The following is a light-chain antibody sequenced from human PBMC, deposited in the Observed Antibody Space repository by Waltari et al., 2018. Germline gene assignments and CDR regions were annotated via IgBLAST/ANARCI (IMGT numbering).Light chain of an antibody. J-gene: IGKJ2*01. V-gene: IGKV2-28*01. CDR3: MQALQTPYT. CDR2: LGS. Sequence: DIVMTQSPLSLPVTPGEPASIPCRSSQSLLHSNGHNSLDWYLQMPGQSPHLLIYLGSNRASGVPDRFSGSGSGTDFTLKISRVEAEDVGIYYCMQALQTPYTFGQGTKLEIK. CDR1: QSLLHSNGHNS.